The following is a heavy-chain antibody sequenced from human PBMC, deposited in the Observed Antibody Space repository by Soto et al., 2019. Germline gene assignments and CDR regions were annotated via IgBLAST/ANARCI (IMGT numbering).Heavy chain of an antibody. CDR3: ARDAYSGSYYDWFDP. Sequence: GGSLRLSCAASGFTFSSYSMNWVRQAPGKGLEWVSYISSSSSTIYYADSVKGRFTISRDNAKNSLYLQMNSLRDEDTAVYYCARDAYSGSYYDWFDPWGQGTLVTSPQ. CDR1: GFTFSSYS. V-gene: IGHV3-48*02. J-gene: IGHJ5*02. D-gene: IGHD1-26*01. CDR2: ISSSSSTI.